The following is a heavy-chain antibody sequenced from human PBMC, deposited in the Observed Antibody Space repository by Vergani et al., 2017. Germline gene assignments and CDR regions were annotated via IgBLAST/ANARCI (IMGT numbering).Heavy chain of an antibody. Sequence: QVQLVESGGGVVQPGTSLRLSCAASGFTFSTYGMHWVRQAPGKGLEWVAVISYDGSNKYYADSVKGRFTISRDNSQNTLFLQMNSLRAEDTAVYYCAKDYLGMFDPWGQGTLVTVSS. CDR3: AKDYLGMFDP. J-gene: IGHJ5*02. CDR2: ISYDGSNK. CDR1: GFTFSTYG. V-gene: IGHV3-30*18. D-gene: IGHD1-14*01.